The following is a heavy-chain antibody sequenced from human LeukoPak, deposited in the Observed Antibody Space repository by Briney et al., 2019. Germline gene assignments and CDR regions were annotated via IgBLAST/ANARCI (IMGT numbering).Heavy chain of an antibody. J-gene: IGHJ4*02. D-gene: IGHD6-19*01. Sequence: GGSLRLSCEAPGFTFSSYWMHWVRQAPGKGLVWVSRINSDGSSTSYADSVKGRFTISRDNAKNTLYLQMNSLRAEDTAVYYCARGATAVAGTLLHYWGQGTLVTVSS. V-gene: IGHV3-74*01. CDR2: INSDGSST. CDR3: ARGATAVAGTLLHY. CDR1: GFTFSSYW.